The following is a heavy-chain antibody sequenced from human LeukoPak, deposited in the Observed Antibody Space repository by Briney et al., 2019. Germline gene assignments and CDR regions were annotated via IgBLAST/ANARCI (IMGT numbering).Heavy chain of an antibody. D-gene: IGHD6-13*01. CDR1: GYTFTGYY. J-gene: IGHJ4*02. CDR3: ARDYSSSWPFDY. CDR2: INPNSGGT. V-gene: IGHV1-2*02. Sequence: ASVKVSCKASGYTFTGYYMHWVRQAPGQGREWMGWINPNSGGTNYAQKFQGRVTMTRDTSISTAYMELSRLRSDDTAVYYCARDYSSSWPFDYWGQGTLVTVSS.